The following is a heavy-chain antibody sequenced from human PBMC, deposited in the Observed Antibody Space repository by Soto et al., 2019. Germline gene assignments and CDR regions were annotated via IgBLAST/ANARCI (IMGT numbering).Heavy chain of an antibody. D-gene: IGHD6-19*01. CDR3: VKEGYMRSDWYGQFDN. CDR2: ISSYGADT. J-gene: IGHJ4*02. V-gene: IGHV3-64D*06. Sequence: WWSLRLFCSASGFTFNSYAMHWVRQAPGKGLEFVSAISSYGADTYYADSVKGRFAISRDNSKNTLYLQMSSLRAEDTALYYCVKEGYMRSDWYGQFDNWGQGALVTVSS. CDR1: GFTFNSYA.